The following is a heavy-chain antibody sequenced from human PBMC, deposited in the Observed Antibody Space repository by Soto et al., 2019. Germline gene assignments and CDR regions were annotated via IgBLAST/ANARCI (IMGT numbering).Heavy chain of an antibody. J-gene: IGHJ6*02. V-gene: IGHV3-23*01. CDR1: GFTFSSYA. CDR2: ISGSGGST. D-gene: IGHD4-17*01. Sequence: GGSLRLSCAASGFTFSSYAMSWVRQAPGKGLEWVSAISGSGGSTYYADSVKGRFTISRDNSKNTLYLQMNGRRAEDTAVYYCARDPPHRPHYGDYYYYYGMDVWGQGTTVTVSS. CDR3: ARDPPHRPHYGDYYYYYGMDV.